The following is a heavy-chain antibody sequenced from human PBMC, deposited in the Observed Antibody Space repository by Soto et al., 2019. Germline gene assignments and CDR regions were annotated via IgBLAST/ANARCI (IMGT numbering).Heavy chain of an antibody. CDR2: IYYSGST. D-gene: IGHD3-22*01. CDR3: ARTHYSDRSGTDY. V-gene: IGHV4-30-4*01. J-gene: IGHJ4*02. CDR1: GGSIRSGDSY. Sequence: SETLSLTCTVSGGSIRSGDSYWSWIRQPPGKGLEGIGYIYYSGSTYYNPSLKSRVTISLDTSKNQFSLNLSSVTAADTAVYYCARTHYSDRSGTDYWGQGTLVTVSS.